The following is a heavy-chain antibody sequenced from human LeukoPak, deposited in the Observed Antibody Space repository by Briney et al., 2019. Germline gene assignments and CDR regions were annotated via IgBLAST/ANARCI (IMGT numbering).Heavy chain of an antibody. V-gene: IGHV4-39*01. D-gene: IGHD3-3*01. CDR2: IYYSGNT. CDR3: ARQTGVGLFILP. Sequence: SETLSLTCTVYGGSFSSDYWSWIRQPPGKGLEWVGSIYYSGNTYYNPSLKSRVTISVDTSKNQFSLKLTSVTAADTAVYYCARQTGVGLFILPGGQGTLVTVSS. J-gene: IGHJ4*02. CDR1: GGSFSSDY.